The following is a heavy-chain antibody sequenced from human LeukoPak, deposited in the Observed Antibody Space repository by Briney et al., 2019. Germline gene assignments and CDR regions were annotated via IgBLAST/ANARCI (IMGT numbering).Heavy chain of an antibody. CDR3: ASSVNCSSTSCPRGVLRYFDWPIDY. Sequence: GGSLRLSCAASGFTFSSYAMHWVRQAPGKGLEWVAVISYDGSNKYYADSVKGRFTISRDNSKNTLYLQMNSLRAEDTAVYYCASSVNCSSTSCPRGVLRYFDWPIDYWGHGTLVTVSS. CDR1: GFTFSSYA. D-gene: IGHD3-9*01. CDR2: ISYDGSNK. J-gene: IGHJ4*01. V-gene: IGHV3-30*04.